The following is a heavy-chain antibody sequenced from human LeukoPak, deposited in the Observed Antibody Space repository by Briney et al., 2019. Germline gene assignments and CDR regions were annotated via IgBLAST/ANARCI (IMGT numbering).Heavy chain of an antibody. V-gene: IGHV3-23*01. D-gene: IGHD5-18*01. CDR3: TRDAFRAYSYIDY. J-gene: IGHJ4*02. CDR2: ISGSGGST. Sequence: PGGSLRLSCVASGFSFSTYAMTWVRQGPGEGLEWVSVISGSGGSTYYADSVKGRFTISRDNSKKTLYLQMNSLKAEDTAVYYCTRDAFRAYSYIDYWGQGTLVTVSS. CDR1: GFSFSTYA.